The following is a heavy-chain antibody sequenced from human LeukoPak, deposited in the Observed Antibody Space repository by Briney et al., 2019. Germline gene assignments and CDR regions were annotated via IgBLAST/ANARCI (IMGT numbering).Heavy chain of an antibody. CDR1: GGSFSGYY. CDR2: INHSGST. J-gene: IGHJ4*02. Sequence: PSETLSLTCAVYGGSFSGYYWGWIRQPPGKGREWMGEINHSGSTNYNPSLKSGVTISVDTSKNQFSLKLSSVTAADTAVYYCASGGRLGYCSSTSCYRNYKFYYWGQGTLVTVSS. CDR3: ASGGRLGYCSSTSCYRNYKFYY. D-gene: IGHD2-2*01. V-gene: IGHV4-34*01.